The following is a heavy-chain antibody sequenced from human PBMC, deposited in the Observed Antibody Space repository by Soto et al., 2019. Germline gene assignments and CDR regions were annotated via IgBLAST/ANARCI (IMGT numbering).Heavy chain of an antibody. D-gene: IGHD2-2*01. V-gene: IGHV4-39*01. J-gene: IGHJ3*02. Sequence: QLQLQESGPGLVKPSETLSLTCTVSGGSISSSSYYWGWIRQPPGKGLEWIGSIYYSGSTYYNPSLKSRVTISVDTSKNQFSLKLSSVTAADTAVYYCARQPVVPVRPGVAAFDIWGQGTMVTVSS. CDR3: ARQPVVPVRPGVAAFDI. CDR2: IYYSGST. CDR1: GGSISSSSYY.